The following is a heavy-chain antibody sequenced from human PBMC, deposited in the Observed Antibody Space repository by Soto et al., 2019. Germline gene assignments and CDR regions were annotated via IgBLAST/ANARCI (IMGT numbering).Heavy chain of an antibody. V-gene: IGHV4-4*07. CDR1: GGSISSYY. J-gene: IGHJ5*02. CDR2: IYTSGST. CDR3: AREEVAAAGRSGWFDP. Sequence: QVQLQESGPGLVKPSETLSLTCTVSGGSISSYYWSWIRQPAGKGLEWIGRIYTSGSTNYNPSLNSRVTVAVDTTKNRFPRKLSSVTAADTAVYYCAREEVAAAGRSGWFDPWGQGTLVTVSS. D-gene: IGHD6-13*01.